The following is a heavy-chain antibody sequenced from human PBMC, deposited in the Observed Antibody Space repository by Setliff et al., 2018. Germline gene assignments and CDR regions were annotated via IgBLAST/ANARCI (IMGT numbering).Heavy chain of an antibody. CDR1: GDSISSFSYY. J-gene: IGHJ4*02. CDR2: IYDSGKT. V-gene: IGHV4-39*01. CDR3: ASCRFQVPYNY. D-gene: IGHD2-2*02. Sequence: KPSETLSLTCTVPGDSISSFSYYWGWIRQPPGKGLEWIGTIYDSGKTYYNPSLKSRVTISVDTSKNQFSLKLNSVTAADTGVYYCASCRFQVPYNYWGQGTLVTSPQ.